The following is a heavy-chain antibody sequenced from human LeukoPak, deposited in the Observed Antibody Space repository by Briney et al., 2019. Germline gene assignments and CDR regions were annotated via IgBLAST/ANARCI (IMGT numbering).Heavy chain of an antibody. V-gene: IGHV5-51*01. Sequence: GESLKISCKGSGYSFTSYWIGWVRQMPGKGLEWMGIIYPGDSDTRYSPSFQGQVTISAVKSISTAYLQWSSLKASDTAMYYCARGAMLYDYILDYWGQGTLVTVSS. D-gene: IGHD2-8*01. CDR1: GYSFTSYW. CDR2: IYPGDSDT. J-gene: IGHJ4*02. CDR3: ARGAMLYDYILDY.